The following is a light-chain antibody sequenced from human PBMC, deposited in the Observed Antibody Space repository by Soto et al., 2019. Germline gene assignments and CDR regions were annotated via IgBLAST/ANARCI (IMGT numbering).Light chain of an antibody. Sequence: DIQMIQSPSSLSASVGDRVTITCRASQSISNYLNWYQQKPGRAPKLLIYDASTLQSGVPSRFSGSGSGTDFTLTISSLQPEDFATYYCQQSDSTPETFGPGTKVEI. CDR2: DAS. J-gene: IGKJ1*01. CDR1: QSISNY. CDR3: QQSDSTPET. V-gene: IGKV1-39*01.